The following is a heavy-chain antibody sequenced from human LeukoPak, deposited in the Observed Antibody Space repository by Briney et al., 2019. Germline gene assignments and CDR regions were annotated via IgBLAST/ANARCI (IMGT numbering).Heavy chain of an antibody. Sequence: GASVKVSCKASGYTFTGYYMHWVRQAHGQGLEWMGWINPNSGGTNYAQKFQGRVTMTRDTSISTAYMELSRLRSDDTAVYYCARGRTIFGVVTKSYFDYWGQGTLVTVSS. CDR3: ARGRTIFGVVTKSYFDY. J-gene: IGHJ4*02. CDR2: INPNSGGT. D-gene: IGHD3-3*01. CDR1: GYTFTGYY. V-gene: IGHV1-2*02.